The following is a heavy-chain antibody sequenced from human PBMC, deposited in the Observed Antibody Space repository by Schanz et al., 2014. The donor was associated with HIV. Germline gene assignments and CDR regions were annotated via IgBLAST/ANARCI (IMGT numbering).Heavy chain of an antibody. J-gene: IGHJ4*02. CDR3: ARGDAALGDY. CDR2: MSYDGFSK. D-gene: IGHD5-18*01. Sequence: VQLLESGGGLVQPGGSLRLSCVASGFTFSNYAMSWVRQAPGKGLEWVAAMSYDGFSKYYADSVKGRFTISRDDAKSALFLQMNSLRAEDTAVYYCARGDAALGDYWGQGTLVTVSS. V-gene: IGHV3-30-3*01. CDR1: GFTFSNYA.